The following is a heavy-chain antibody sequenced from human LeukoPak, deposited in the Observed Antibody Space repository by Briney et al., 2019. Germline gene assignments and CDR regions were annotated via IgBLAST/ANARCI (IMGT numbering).Heavy chain of an antibody. V-gene: IGHV4-59*08. D-gene: IGHD1-26*01. J-gene: IGHJ4*02. CDR1: SGSVSGHY. CDR3: ARHYNGRRSGSYYEDY. CDR2: ITYSGGT. Sequence: SETLSLTCSVSSGSVSGHYWSWIRQPPGKGLEWIGYITYSGGTDYNTSLKSRVTISVDTSKNQFSLNLSSVSAADTAVYFCARHYNGRRSGSYYEDYWGPGILVTVSS.